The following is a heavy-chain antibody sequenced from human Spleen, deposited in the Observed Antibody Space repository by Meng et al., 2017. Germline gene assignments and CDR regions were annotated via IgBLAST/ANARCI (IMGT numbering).Heavy chain of an antibody. D-gene: IGHD3-16*02. J-gene: IGHJ4*02. V-gene: IGHV5-51*01. CDR1: GYSFTSYW. CDR3: ARRRLEDDYVWGSYRPHYFDY. Sequence: GESLKISCKGSGYSFTSYWIGWVRQMPGKGLEWMGIIYPGDSDTRYSPSFQGQVTISADKSISTAYLQWSSLKASDTAMYYCARRRLEDDYVWGSYRPHYFDYWGQGTLVTVSS. CDR2: IYPGDSDT.